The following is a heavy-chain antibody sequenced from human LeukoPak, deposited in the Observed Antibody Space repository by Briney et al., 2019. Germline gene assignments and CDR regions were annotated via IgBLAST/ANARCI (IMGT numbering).Heavy chain of an antibody. J-gene: IGHJ5*02. Sequence: SETLSLTCTVSGGSISSSSYYWGWIRQPPGKGLEWIGSIYYSGSTYYNPSLKSRVTISVDTSKNQFSLKLSSVTAADTAVYYCARGRRNYYDSSGYGKNNWFDPWGQGTLVTVSS. CDR3: ARGRRNYYDSSGYGKNNWFDP. CDR2: IYYSGST. V-gene: IGHV4-39*07. D-gene: IGHD3-22*01. CDR1: GGSISSSSYY.